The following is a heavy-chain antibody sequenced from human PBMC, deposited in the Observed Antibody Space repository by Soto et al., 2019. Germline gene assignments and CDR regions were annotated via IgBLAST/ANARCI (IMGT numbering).Heavy chain of an antibody. Sequence: GASVKVSGKASGYTFFTYDISWVRQAPGQGLEWMGWISTYSGDTKYAQKFQGRVTMTTDTSTTTAYLELRSLRSDDTAVYYCARHHGPTTSENWFDPWGQGTRVTVSS. CDR2: ISTYSGDT. D-gene: IGHD5-12*01. J-gene: IGHJ5*02. V-gene: IGHV1-18*01. CDR1: GYTFFTYD. CDR3: ARHHGPTTSENWFDP.